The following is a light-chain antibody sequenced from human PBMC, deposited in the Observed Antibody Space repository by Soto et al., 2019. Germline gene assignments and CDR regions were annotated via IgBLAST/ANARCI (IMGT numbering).Light chain of an antibody. CDR3: QEYNSYPVS. V-gene: IGKV1-5*01. J-gene: IGKJ5*01. Sequence: DIQVTQSPATLSAFVGDSVTISCRARQSIGTWLAWYQQKPGKAPKLLIYDASTLESGVPSRFSGSGSGTEFTLTISSLQPEDVATYYCQEYNSYPVSFGQGTRLEIK. CDR2: DAS. CDR1: QSIGTW.